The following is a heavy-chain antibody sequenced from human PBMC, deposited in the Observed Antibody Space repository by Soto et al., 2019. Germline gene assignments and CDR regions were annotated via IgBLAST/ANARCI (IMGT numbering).Heavy chain of an antibody. D-gene: IGHD1-26*01. CDR2: IYASGSP. Sequence: SSETLSLTCTISGGSISVYYWSWVRQPPGHELEWIGYIYASGSPYYSPSLRSRVTISADTSKNQISLKLTSPTAADTAVYYCARGVGSSPPRYWGRETLVPVSS. CDR1: GGSISVYY. V-gene: IGHV4-59*01. J-gene: IGHJ4*02. CDR3: ARGVGSSPPRY.